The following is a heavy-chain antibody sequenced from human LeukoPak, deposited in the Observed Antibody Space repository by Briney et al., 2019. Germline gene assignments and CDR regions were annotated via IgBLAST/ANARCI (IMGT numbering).Heavy chain of an antibody. CDR3: MLLDIVVVPAARADY. D-gene: IGHD2-2*03. V-gene: IGHV1-24*01. CDR1: GYTLTELS. CDR2: FDPEDGET. Sequence: ASVKVSCKVSGYTLTELSMHWVRQAPGKGLEWMGGFDPEDGETIYAQKFQGRVTMTEDTSTDTAYMELSSLRSEDTAVYYCMLLDIVVVPAARADYWGQGTQVTVSS. J-gene: IGHJ4*02.